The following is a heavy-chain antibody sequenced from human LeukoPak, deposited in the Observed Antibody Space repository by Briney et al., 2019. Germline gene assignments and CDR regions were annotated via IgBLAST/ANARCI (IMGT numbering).Heavy chain of an antibody. J-gene: IGHJ6*03. CDR3: ARAMVRGDYDTFYYYYMDV. CDR1: GGTFSSYA. Sequence: SVKVSCKASGGTFSSYAISWVRQAPGQGLEWMGGIIPIFGTANYAQKFQGRVTITADESTSTAYMELSSLRSEDTALYYCARAMVRGDYDTFYYYYMDVWGKGTTVTTSS. D-gene: IGHD2-21*02. CDR2: IIPIFGTA. V-gene: IGHV1-69*13.